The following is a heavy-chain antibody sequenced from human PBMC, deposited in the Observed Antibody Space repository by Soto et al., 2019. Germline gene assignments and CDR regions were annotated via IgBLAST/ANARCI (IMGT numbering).Heavy chain of an antibody. D-gene: IGHD3-10*01. J-gene: IGHJ6*02. Sequence: QVQLVESGGGMVQPGRSLRLSCATSGFTFSSYGMHWVRQAPGKGLEWVAAIWYDGSNKNYGDSVKGRFTISRDNTKNTLYLQMNSLRAEDTAVYYCAREYYGSNGVDVWGQGTTVTVSS. CDR3: AREYYGSNGVDV. CDR1: GFTFSSYG. V-gene: IGHV3-33*01. CDR2: IWYDGSNK.